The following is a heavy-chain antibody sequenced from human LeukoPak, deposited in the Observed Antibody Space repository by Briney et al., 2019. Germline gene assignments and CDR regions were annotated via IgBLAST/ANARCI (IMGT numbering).Heavy chain of an antibody. CDR3: TRLGNYYGSGSVVDY. J-gene: IGHJ4*02. D-gene: IGHD3-10*01. V-gene: IGHV3-73*01. CDR2: IRSKANSYAT. CDR1: GLTFSGSA. Sequence: GGSLRLSCAASGLTFSGSAMHWVRQASGKGLEWVGRIRSKANSYATAYAASVKGRFTISRDDSKNTAYLQMNSLKTEDTAVYYCTRLGNYYGSGSVVDYWGQGTLVTVSS.